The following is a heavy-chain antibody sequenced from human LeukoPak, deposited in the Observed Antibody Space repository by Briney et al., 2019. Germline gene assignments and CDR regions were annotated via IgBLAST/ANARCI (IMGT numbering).Heavy chain of an antibody. D-gene: IGHD3-22*01. Sequence: SQTLSLTCTVSGGSISSGGYYWSWIRQHPGKGLEWIGYIYYSGSTYYNPSLKSRVTISVDTSKNQFSLKLSSVTAADTAVYYCARTNYYDSHLDYWGQGTLVTVSS. V-gene: IGHV4-31*03. CDR1: GGSISSGGYY. J-gene: IGHJ4*02. CDR2: IYYSGST. CDR3: ARTNYYDSHLDY.